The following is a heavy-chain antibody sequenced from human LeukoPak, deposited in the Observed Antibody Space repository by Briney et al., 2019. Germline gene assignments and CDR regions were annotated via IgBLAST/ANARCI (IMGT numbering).Heavy chain of an antibody. CDR1: GYSFTNYW. V-gene: IGHV5-51*01. CDR3: ARGGTYRYGSSDY. D-gene: IGHD5-18*01. Sequence: GASLKISCKGSGYSFTNYWIGWVRQMPGKGLEWMGIIHPGDSGTRYSPSFQGQVTMSVDESITTAYLQWSSLRASDSAIYYCARGGTYRYGSSDYWGQGTLVTVSS. CDR2: IHPGDSGT. J-gene: IGHJ4*02.